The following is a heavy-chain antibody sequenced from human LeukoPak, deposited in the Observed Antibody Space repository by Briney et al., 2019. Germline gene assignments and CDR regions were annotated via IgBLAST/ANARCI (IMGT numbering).Heavy chain of an antibody. CDR3: ARHIPMVQGVTTDSEYYFDY. CDR1: GGSFSGYY. V-gene: IGHV4-34*01. J-gene: IGHJ4*02. Sequence: PSETLSLTCAVYGGSFSGYYWSWIRQPPGKGLEWIGSIYYSGSTYYNPSLKSRVTISVDTSKNQFSLKLSSVTAADTAVYYCARHIPMVQGVTTDSEYYFDYWGQGTLVTVSS. D-gene: IGHD3-10*01. CDR2: IYYSGST.